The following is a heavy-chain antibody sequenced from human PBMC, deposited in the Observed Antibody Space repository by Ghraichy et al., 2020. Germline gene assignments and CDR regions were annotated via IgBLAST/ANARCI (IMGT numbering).Heavy chain of an antibody. V-gene: IGHV6-1*01. CDR1: GDSVSTNSAA. J-gene: IGHJ6*03. D-gene: IGHD2-15*01. Sequence: SQTLSLTCAVSGDSVSTNSAAWSWIRQSPSRGLEWPGKTYYRSKWYHDYAVSLKSRITINADIPKNQFSLQLNSVTPEDTAVYYCARDRNPGGGFYYMDVWGKGTTVIVSS. CDR3: ARDRNPGGGFYYMDV. CDR2: TYYRSKWYH.